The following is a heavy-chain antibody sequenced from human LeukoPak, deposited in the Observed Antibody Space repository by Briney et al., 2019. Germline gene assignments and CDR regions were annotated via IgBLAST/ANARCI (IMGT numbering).Heavy chain of an antibody. V-gene: IGHV1-2*02. Sequence: ASVKVSCKASGYTFSGYYLHWVRQAPGQGLEWMGWINPNSGGTNYAQKFQGRVTVTRDTSITTAYMELSSLRSDDTAVYYCTREGYWGQGTLVTVSS. CDR1: GYTFSGYY. CDR2: INPNSGGT. J-gene: IGHJ4*02. CDR3: TREGY.